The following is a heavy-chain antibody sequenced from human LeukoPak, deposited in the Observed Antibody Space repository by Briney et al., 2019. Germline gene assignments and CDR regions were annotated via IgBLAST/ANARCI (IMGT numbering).Heavy chain of an antibody. V-gene: IGHV3-23*01. D-gene: IGHD3-9*01. CDR2: ISGSGGST. J-gene: IGHJ5*02. Sequence: GGSLRLSCAASGFTFSSYAMSWVRQAPGKGLEWVSAISGSGGSTYYADSVKGRFTISRDNSKNTLYLQMNSLRAEDTAVYYCAAGRGYDILTGYYRFDPWGQGTLVTVSS. CDR1: GFTFSSYA. CDR3: AAGRGYDILTGYYRFDP.